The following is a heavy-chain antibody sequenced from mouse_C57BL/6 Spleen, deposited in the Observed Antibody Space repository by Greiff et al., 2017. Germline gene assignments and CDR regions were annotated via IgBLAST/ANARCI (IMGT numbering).Heavy chain of an antibody. J-gene: IGHJ1*03. D-gene: IGHD1-3*01. Sequence: EVKLMESGAELVRPGASVKLSCTASGFNIKDDYMHWVKQRPEQGLEWIGWIDPENGDTEYASKFQGKATITADTSSNTAYLQLSSLTSEDTAVYYCTTDNYQFSYWYFDVWGTGTTVTVSS. CDR3: TTDNYQFSYWYFDV. V-gene: IGHV14-4*01. CDR1: GFNIKDDY. CDR2: IDPENGDT.